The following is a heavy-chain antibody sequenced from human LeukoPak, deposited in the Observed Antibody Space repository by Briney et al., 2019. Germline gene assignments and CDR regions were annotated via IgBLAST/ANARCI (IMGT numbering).Heavy chain of an antibody. CDR3: ARGGTLTAFDI. CDR1: GGSISSYY. CDR2: IYYSGST. D-gene: IGHD6-25*01. J-gene: IGHJ3*02. V-gene: IGHV4-59*01. Sequence: SETLSLTCTVSGGSISSYYWSWIRQPPGKGLEWIGYIYYSGSTNYNPSLKSRVTISVDTSKNQFSLKLSSVTAADTAVYYCARGGTLTAFDIWGQGTMVTVSS.